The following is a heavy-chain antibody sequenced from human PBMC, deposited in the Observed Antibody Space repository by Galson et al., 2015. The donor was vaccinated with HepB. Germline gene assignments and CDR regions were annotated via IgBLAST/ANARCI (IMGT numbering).Heavy chain of an antibody. CDR2: FDPEDGET. CDR1: GYTLTELS. V-gene: IGHV1-24*01. CDR3: ATGQVGATPPKWDY. Sequence: CKVSGYTLTELSMHWVRQAPGKGLEWMGGFDPEDGETIYAQKFQGRVTMTEDTSTDTAYMELSSLRSEDTAVYYCATGQVGATPPKWDYWGQGTLVTVSS. D-gene: IGHD1-26*01. J-gene: IGHJ4*02.